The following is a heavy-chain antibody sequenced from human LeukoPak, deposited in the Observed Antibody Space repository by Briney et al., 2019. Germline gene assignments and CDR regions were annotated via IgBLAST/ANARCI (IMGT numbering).Heavy chain of an antibody. V-gene: IGHV1-8*01. Sequence: ASVKVSCKAPGYTFTTYDINWVRQTTGHGLEWMGWMNPNSGNTGYAQRFQGRVTMTRNSSISTAYMDLSSLGSEDTAVYYCARATGKDILTGRKLDYWGQGTLVTVSS. CDR2: MNPNSGNT. J-gene: IGHJ4*02. CDR3: ARATGKDILTGRKLDY. CDR1: GYTFTTYD. D-gene: IGHD3-9*01.